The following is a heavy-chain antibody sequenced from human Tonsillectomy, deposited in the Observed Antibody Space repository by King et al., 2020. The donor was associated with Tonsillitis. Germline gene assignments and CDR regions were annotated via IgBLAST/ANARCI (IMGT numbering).Heavy chain of an antibody. CDR2: INPSGGST. V-gene: IGHV1-46*01. J-gene: IGHJ4*02. CDR3: ARGGRIAARQPHRVDY. Sequence: VQLVESGAEVKKPGASVKVSCKASGYTFTSYYMHWVRQAPGQGLEWMGIINPSGGSTSYAQKFQGRVTMTRDTSTSTVHMELSSLRSEDTAVYYCARGGRIAARQPHRVDYWGQGTLVTVSS. CDR1: GYTFTSYY. D-gene: IGHD6-6*01.